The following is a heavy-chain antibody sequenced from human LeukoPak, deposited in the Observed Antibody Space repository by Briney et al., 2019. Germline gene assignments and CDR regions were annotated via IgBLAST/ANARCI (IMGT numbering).Heavy chain of an antibody. CDR1: GFPFSSYW. CDR2: IKQDGSKK. Sequence: GGSLRLSCVASGFPFSSYWMTWVRQAPGKGLEWVANIKQDGSKKSYVDSVKGRSTISRDNAKNSLYLQMNSLRAEDTAIYYCTRVGYIDEGIDYWGQGTLVTVSS. J-gene: IGHJ4*02. D-gene: IGHD5-24*01. V-gene: IGHV3-7*04. CDR3: TRVGYIDEGIDY.